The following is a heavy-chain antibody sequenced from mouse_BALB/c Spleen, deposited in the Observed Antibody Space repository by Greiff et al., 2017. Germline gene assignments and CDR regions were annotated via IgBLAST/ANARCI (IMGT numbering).Heavy chain of an antibody. Sequence: VHLVESGPGLVQPSQSLSITCTVSGFSLTSYGVHWVRQSPGKGLEWLGVIWSGGSTDYNAAFIYSLSIINDNSKSQVFFQMNSLQANDTAIYYCARDHRYDWFAYWGQGTLVTVSA. J-gene: IGHJ3*01. D-gene: IGHD2-14*01. CDR1: GFSLTSYG. CDR2: IWSGGST. V-gene: IGHV2-2*02. CDR3: ARDHRYDWFAY.